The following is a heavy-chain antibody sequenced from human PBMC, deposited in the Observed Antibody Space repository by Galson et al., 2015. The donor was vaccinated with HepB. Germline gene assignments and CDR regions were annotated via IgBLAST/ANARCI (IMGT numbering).Heavy chain of an antibody. J-gene: IGHJ4*02. CDR2: ISAYNGKT. CDR1: GYTFPDYG. CDR3: ARDTSYGDTSLFY. D-gene: IGHD4-17*01. V-gene: IGHV1-18*01. Sequence: SVKVSCKASGYTFPDYGINWVRQAPGQGLEWMGWISAYNGKTNYAQKLQGRVTLTTDTSTNTVYMELRSLRSDDTAVYYCARDTSYGDTSLFYWGQGTLVAVSS.